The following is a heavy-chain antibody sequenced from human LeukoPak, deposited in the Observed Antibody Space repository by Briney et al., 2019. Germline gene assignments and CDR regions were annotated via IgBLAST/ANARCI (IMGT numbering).Heavy chain of an antibody. J-gene: IGHJ4*02. V-gene: IGHV3-23*01. CDR2: ISGSGGST. D-gene: IGHD3-22*01. CDR3: AKGPHYYDSSGYFLFDY. CDR1: AFTVSSNY. Sequence: GGSLRLSCAASAFTVSSNYMSWVRQAPGKGLEWVSAISGSGGSTYYADSVKGRFTISRDNSKNTLYLQMNSLRAEDTAVYYCAKGPHYYDSSGYFLFDYWGQGTLVTVSS.